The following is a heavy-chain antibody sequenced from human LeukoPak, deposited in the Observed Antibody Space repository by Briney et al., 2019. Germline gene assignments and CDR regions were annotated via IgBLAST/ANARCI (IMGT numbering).Heavy chain of an antibody. CDR3: AKDHYWSIDY. V-gene: IGHV3-23*01. CDR1: GFTFSSYA. J-gene: IGHJ4*02. Sequence: GGSLRLSCAASGFTFSSYAMSWVRQAPGKGLEWVSTINGGGVNTHYADSVGGRFTISRDIAKNTLYLQMNSLRAEDTGVYYCAKDHYWSIDYWGRGTLVTVSS. CDR2: INGGGVNT. D-gene: IGHD3-3*01.